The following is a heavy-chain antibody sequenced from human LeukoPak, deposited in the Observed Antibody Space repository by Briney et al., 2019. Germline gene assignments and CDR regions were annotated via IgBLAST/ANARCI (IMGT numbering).Heavy chain of an antibody. CDR3: ASGTTDIVVVPATLRNYYFDY. V-gene: IGHV1-69*06. CDR2: IIPMFGTV. Sequence: GASVKVSCKASGGTFSSYEISWVRQAPGQGLEWMGGIIPMFGTVKYAQKFQGRVTITADKSTSTAYMELSSLRSEDTAVYYCASGTTDIVVVPATLRNYYFDYWGQGTLVTVSS. CDR1: GGTFSSYE. J-gene: IGHJ4*02. D-gene: IGHD2-2*01.